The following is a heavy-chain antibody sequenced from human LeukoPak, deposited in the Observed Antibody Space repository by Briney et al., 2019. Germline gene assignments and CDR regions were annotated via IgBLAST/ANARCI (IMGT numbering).Heavy chain of an antibody. CDR1: GYTFSIYG. V-gene: IGHV1-18*01. CDR3: ARQGYSGHSQGAAVY. D-gene: IGHD4-23*01. J-gene: IGHJ4*02. Sequence: ASVKVSCRASGYTFSIYGFSWVRQAPGQGLEWMGWISAYNGNTNYAQKFQGRVTMTTDTSTSTAHMELRSLTSDDTAVYYCARQGYSGHSQGAAVYWGQGTLVTVSS. CDR2: ISAYNGNT.